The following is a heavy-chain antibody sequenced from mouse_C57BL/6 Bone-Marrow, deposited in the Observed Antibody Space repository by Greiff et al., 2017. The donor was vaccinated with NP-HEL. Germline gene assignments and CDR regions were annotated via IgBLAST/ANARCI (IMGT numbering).Heavy chain of an antibody. J-gene: IGHJ2*01. CDR2: INPSSGYT. Sequence: QVQLKESGAELARPGASVKMSCKASGYTFTSYTMHWVKQRPGQGLEWIGYINPSSGYTKYNQKFKDKATLTADKSSSTAYMQLSSLTSEDSAVYYCARWEDYDVKYYFDYWGQGTTLTVSS. V-gene: IGHV1-4*01. D-gene: IGHD2-4*01. CDR1: GYTFTSYT. CDR3: ARWEDYDVKYYFDY.